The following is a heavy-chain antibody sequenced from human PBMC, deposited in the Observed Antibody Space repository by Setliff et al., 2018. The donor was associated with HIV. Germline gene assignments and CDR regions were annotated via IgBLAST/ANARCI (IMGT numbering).Heavy chain of an antibody. Sequence: SVKVSCKVSGASSTRNSIDWVRQAPGQGLEWMGRIIPVFRASRYAQKFQGRVTITADESTNTAYMEVNNLTSEDTALYYCARDPSANGEAFDIWGQGTMVTV. CDR1: GASSTRNS. J-gene: IGHJ3*02. V-gene: IGHV1-69*13. CDR2: IIPVFRAS. D-gene: IGHD2-8*01. CDR3: ARDPSANGEAFDI.